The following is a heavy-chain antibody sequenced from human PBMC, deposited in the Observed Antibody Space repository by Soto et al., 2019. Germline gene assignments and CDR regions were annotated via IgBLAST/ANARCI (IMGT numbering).Heavy chain of an antibody. Sequence: PSETLSLTCAVYGGSFSGYYWSWIRQPPGKGLEWIGEINHSGSTNYNPSLKSRVTISVDTSKNQFSLKLSSVTAADTAVYYCARVICRGSNSCYTPRRWFDPWSQGTLVTV. CDR2: INHSGST. D-gene: IGHD2-2*02. CDR1: GGSFSGYY. V-gene: IGHV4-34*01. J-gene: IGHJ5*02. CDR3: ARVICRGSNSCYTPRRWFDP.